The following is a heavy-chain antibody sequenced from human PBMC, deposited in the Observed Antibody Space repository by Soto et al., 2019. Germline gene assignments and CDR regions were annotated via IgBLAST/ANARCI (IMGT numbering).Heavy chain of an antibody. Sequence: GASVKVSCKVSGYTLTELSMHWVRQAPGKGLEWMGGFDPEDGETIYAQKFQGRVTMTEDTSTDTAYMELSSLRSEDTAVYYCATVPLAAAGPFFDYWGQGTLVTVSS. D-gene: IGHD6-13*01. J-gene: IGHJ4*02. CDR1: GYTLTELS. CDR3: ATVPLAAAGPFFDY. CDR2: FDPEDGET. V-gene: IGHV1-24*01.